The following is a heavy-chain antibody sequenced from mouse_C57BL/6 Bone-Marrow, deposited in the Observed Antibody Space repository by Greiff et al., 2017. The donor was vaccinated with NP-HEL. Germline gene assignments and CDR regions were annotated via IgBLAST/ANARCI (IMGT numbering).Heavy chain of an antibody. J-gene: IGHJ3*01. V-gene: IGHV1-69*01. CDR3: AREDYYSSSRAY. CDR2: IDPSDSYT. CDR1: GYTFTSYW. D-gene: IGHD1-1*01. Sequence: QVQLQQPGAELVMPGASVKLSCKASGYTFTSYWMHWVKQRPGQGLEWIGEIDPSDSYTNYNQKFKGKATLTVDKSSSTAYMQLSSLTSEDSAVYYCAREDYYSSSRAYWGQGTLVTVSA.